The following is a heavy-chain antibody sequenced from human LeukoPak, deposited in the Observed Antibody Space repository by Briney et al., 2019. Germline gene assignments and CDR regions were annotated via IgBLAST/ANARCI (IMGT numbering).Heavy chain of an antibody. D-gene: IGHD2/OR15-2a*01. CDR3: ARSSIYYYYGMDV. Sequence: SETLSLTCTVSGGSISSYYWSWIRQPPGKGLEWIGYIYYSGSTNYNPSLKSRVTISVDTSKNQFSLKLSSVTAADTAVYYCARSSIYYYYGMDVWGQGTPVTVSS. CDR2: IYYSGST. J-gene: IGHJ6*02. V-gene: IGHV4-59*01. CDR1: GGSISSYY.